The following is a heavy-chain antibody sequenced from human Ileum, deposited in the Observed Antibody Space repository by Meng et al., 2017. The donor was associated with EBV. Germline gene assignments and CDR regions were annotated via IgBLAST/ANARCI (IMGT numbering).Heavy chain of an antibody. CDR2: MNSYTGNA. Sequence: QVRLVHVGAEVKKPGASVKVSCKASGYTFINHDINWVRQAAGQGLESIGWMNSYTGNAGYAQKFRGRVTMTRDTSINTAYLEVISLTSEDTAVYYCARGSGAGGRDWFDPWGQGTLVTVSS. CDR1: GYTFINHD. D-gene: IGHD3-16*01. CDR3: ARGSGAGGRDWFDP. V-gene: IGHV1-8*01. J-gene: IGHJ5*02.